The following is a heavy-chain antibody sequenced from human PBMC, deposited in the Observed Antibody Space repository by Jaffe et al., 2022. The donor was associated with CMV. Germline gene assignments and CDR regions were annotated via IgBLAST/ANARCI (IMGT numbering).Heavy chain of an antibody. V-gene: IGHV3-23*01. CDR1: GFIFSKYA. CDR3: AKLVDIVAIKEANFDY. D-gene: IGHD5-12*01. J-gene: IGHJ4*02. Sequence: EVQLLESGGGLVQPGGSLRLSCAASGFIFSKYAMSWVRQAPGKGLEWVSSLTGSGDTTYSVDSVKGRFTISRDNSKKTVYLQMNSLRAEDTAIYYCAKLVDIVAIKEANFDYWGQGTLVIVSS. CDR2: LTGSGDTT.